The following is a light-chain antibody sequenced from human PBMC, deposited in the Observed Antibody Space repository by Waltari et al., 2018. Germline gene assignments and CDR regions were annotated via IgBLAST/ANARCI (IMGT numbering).Light chain of an antibody. J-gene: IGKJ1*01. Sequence: DVVMTQSQLSLPVTLGQAPSISVRSSQSLVHPDGNTNLNWFQQRPGQSPRRLIYKVSNRESGVPDRFSGSGSGTDFTLNISRVQAEDVGFYYCLQSTQWPRTFGQGTKVEIK. CDR2: KVS. CDR1: QSLVHPDGNTN. CDR3: LQSTQWPRT. V-gene: IGKV2-30*02.